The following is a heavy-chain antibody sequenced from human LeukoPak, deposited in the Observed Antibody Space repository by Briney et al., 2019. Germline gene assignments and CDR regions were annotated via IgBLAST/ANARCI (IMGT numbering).Heavy chain of an antibody. CDR3: ARGPEWAFGGVTVIPTGYFDY. D-gene: IGHD3-16*02. V-gene: IGHV1-46*01. Sequence: ASVKVSCKASGYTFTSYYMHWVRQAPGQGLEWVGIINPSGGSTSYAQKFQGRVTMTRDTSTSTVYMELSSLRSEDTAVYYCARGPEWAFGGVTVIPTGYFDYWGQGTLVTVSS. CDR1: GYTFTSYY. CDR2: INPSGGST. J-gene: IGHJ4*02.